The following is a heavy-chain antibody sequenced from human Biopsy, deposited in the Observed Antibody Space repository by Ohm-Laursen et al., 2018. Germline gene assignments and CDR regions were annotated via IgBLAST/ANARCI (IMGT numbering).Heavy chain of an antibody. D-gene: IGHD3-22*01. J-gene: IGHJ5*02. CDR3: TRGGYYYDSLAYYYWFDP. CDR2: ISAKTSDT. V-gene: IGHV1-2*02. CDR1: GYTFTGYH. Sequence: ASVKVSCKASGYTFTGYHVHWVRQAPGQGLEWMGWISAKTSDTNYAQKFQGRVTMTRDTSISTAYVDLSSLRSDDTAVYYCTRGGYYYDSLAYYYWFDPWGQGTLVTVSS.